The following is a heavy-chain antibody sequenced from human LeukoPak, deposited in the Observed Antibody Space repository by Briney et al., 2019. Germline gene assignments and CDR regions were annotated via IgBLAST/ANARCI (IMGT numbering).Heavy chain of an antibody. J-gene: IGHJ4*02. V-gene: IGHV3-23*01. CDR1: GFTFSNYA. CDR2: ITGSGGST. Sequence: PGGSLRLSCAASGFTFSNYAASWVRQAPGKGLEWVSTITGSGGSTFYTDSVKGRFTISRDNSKNTLFLQMNSLRADDTAVYYCAKIPTFQYYFDYWGRGTLVTVSS. CDR3: AKIPTFQYYFDY. D-gene: IGHD2/OR15-2a*01.